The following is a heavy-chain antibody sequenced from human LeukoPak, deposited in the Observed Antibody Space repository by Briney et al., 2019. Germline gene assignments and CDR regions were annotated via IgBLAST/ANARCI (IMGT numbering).Heavy chain of an antibody. Sequence: ASVKVSCKASGYTFTGYYMHWVRQAPGQGLEWMGWINRNSGGTNYAQKFQGRVTMTRDTSISTAYMELSRLRSDDTAVYDCARGCVGVVGPDYWGQGTLVTVSS. CDR2: INRNSGGT. V-gene: IGHV1-2*02. J-gene: IGHJ4*02. D-gene: IGHD1-26*01. CDR1: GYTFTGYY. CDR3: ARGCVGVVGPDY.